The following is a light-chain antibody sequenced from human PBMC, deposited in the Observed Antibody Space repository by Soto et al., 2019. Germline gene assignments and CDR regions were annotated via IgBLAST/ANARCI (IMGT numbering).Light chain of an antibody. J-gene: IGKJ2*01. Sequence: DIQMTQSPSSLSSSVGDRVTITCRASQSISSYLSWYQQKPGKAPQILIYAASSMQSRVTSRFCGSRAWTDFTTIISSLQPEEFATFYCQQSYSTLLYTFGQGTKLEIK. CDR2: AAS. CDR1: QSISSY. V-gene: IGKV1-39*01. CDR3: QQSYSTLLYT.